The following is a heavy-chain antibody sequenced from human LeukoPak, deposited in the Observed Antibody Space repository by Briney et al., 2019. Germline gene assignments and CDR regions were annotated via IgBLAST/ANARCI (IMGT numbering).Heavy chain of an antibody. D-gene: IGHD3-22*01. Sequence: ASVKVSCKASGYTFTGYYIHWVRQAPGQGLEWMGRINPSGGSTSYAQKFQGRVTMTRDTSTSTVYMELSSLRSEDTAVYYCARYVGYYYDYWGQGTLVTVSS. J-gene: IGHJ4*02. CDR1: GYTFTGYY. CDR2: INPSGGST. CDR3: ARYVGYYYDY. V-gene: IGHV1-46*01.